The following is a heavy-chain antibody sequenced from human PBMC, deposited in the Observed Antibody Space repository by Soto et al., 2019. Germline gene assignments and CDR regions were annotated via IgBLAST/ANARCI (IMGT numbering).Heavy chain of an antibody. CDR3: AREAAAGRLDY. J-gene: IGHJ4*02. V-gene: IGHV1-18*01. CDR2: ISAYNGNT. D-gene: IGHD6-13*01. Sequence: QVQLVQSGAEVKKPGASVKVSFKASGYTFTSYGLSWVRQDPGQGLEWMGWISAYNGNTNYAQKLQGRVTMTTDTSTRPAYMELRGLRSDDPAVYYCAREAAAGRLDYWGQGTLVTVSS. CDR1: GYTFTSYG.